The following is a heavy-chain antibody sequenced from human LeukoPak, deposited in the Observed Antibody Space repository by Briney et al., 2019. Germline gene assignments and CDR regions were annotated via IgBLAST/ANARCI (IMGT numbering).Heavy chain of an antibody. V-gene: IGHV4-4*02. Sequence: PSETLSLTCAVSGGSISRTNWWSWVRQPPGKGLEWIGETYYSGTTNYNPSLKSRVTISVDTSKNQFSLKLSSVTAADTAVYYCARGQSGSYYYYYSYMDVWGKGTTVTVSS. D-gene: IGHD3-10*01. CDR1: GGSISRTNW. J-gene: IGHJ6*03. CDR3: ARGQSGSYYYYYSYMDV. CDR2: TYYSGTT.